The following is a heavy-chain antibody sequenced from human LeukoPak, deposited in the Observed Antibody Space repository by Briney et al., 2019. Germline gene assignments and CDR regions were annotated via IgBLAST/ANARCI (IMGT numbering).Heavy chain of an antibody. D-gene: IGHD4-23*01. CDR1: GFTFSSYA. CDR2: IRSTSNTI. V-gene: IGHV3-48*04. J-gene: IGHJ4*02. Sequence: GGSLRLSCAASGFTFSSYAMNWVRQAPGKGLEWVSYIRSTSNTIYYADSVKGRFTISRDNAKNSLYLQMNSLRAEDTAVYYCARDFGRWFIDYWGQGTLVTVSS. CDR3: ARDFGRWFIDY.